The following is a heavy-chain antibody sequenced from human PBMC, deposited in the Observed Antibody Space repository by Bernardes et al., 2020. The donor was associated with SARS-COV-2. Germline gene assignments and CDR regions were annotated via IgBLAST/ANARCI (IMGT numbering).Heavy chain of an antibody. V-gene: IGHV3-48*01. CDR2: ISSSSSTI. CDR3: ARDRKDIVVVPAAIIFDY. J-gene: IGHJ4*02. Sequence: GGSLRLSCAASGFTFSSYSMNWVRQAPGKGLEWVSYISSSSSTIYYADSVKGRFTISRDNAKNSLYLQMNSLRAEDTAVYYCARDRKDIVVVPAAIIFDYWGQGTLVTVSS. D-gene: IGHD2-2*01. CDR1: GFTFSSYS.